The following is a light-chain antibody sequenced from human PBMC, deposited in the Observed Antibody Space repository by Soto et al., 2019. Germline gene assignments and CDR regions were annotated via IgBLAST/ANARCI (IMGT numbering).Light chain of an antibody. Sequence: EIVLTQSPATLSVSPGDRATLSCRASQSVSSSLAWYRRKPGQAPRLLLYDATNRASGVPARFSGSGSGTDFTLTISSLEPEDFAVYYCQQYLDWPRTFGQGTKVEIK. CDR2: DAT. V-gene: IGKV3-11*01. CDR3: QQYLDWPRT. J-gene: IGKJ1*01. CDR1: QSVSSS.